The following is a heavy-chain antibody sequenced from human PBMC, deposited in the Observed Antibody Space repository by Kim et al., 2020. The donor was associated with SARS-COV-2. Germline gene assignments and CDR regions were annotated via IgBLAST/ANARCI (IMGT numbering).Heavy chain of an antibody. D-gene: IGHD3-3*01. V-gene: IGHV1-8*01. CDR2: MNPNSGNT. Sequence: ASVKVSCKASGYTFTSYDINWVRQATGQGLEWMGWMNPNSGNTGYAQKFQGRVTMTRNTSISTAYMELSSLRSEDTAVYYCARASGENYDFWSGPYYYGMDVWGQGTTVTVSS. CDR1: GYTFTSYD. J-gene: IGHJ6*02. CDR3: ARASGENYDFWSGPYYYGMDV.